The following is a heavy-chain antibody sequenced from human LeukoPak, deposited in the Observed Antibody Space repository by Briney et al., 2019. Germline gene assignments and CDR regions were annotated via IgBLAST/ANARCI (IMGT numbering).Heavy chain of an antibody. J-gene: IGHJ4*02. V-gene: IGHV3-23*01. Sequence: PGGSLRLSCAASGFTFSSYAMSWVRQAPGKGLEWVSAISGSGGSTYYADSVKGRFTISRDNSKNTLYLQMNSLRAEDTAVYYCAEELGYCSGGSCLTFDYWGQGTLVTVSS. CDR1: GFTFSSYA. CDR3: AEELGYCSGGSCLTFDY. D-gene: IGHD2-15*01. CDR2: ISGSGGST.